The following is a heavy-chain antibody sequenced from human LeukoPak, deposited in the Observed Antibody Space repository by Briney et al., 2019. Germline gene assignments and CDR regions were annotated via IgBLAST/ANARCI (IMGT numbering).Heavy chain of an antibody. Sequence: GGSLRLSCAAAGFTFSSYAMSWVRQAPGKWLEWVSAISGSGGSTYYADSVKGRFTISRDNSKNTLYLQMNSLRAEDTAVYYCAKGPPRLWLYLVDYWGQGTLVTVSS. J-gene: IGHJ4*02. CDR3: AKGPPRLWLYLVDY. D-gene: IGHD5-18*01. V-gene: IGHV3-23*01. CDR1: GFTFSSYA. CDR2: ISGSGGST.